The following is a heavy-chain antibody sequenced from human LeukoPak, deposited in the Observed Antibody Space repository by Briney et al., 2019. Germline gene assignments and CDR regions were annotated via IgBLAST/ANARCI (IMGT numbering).Heavy chain of an antibody. J-gene: IGHJ6*03. V-gene: IGHV4-61*10. D-gene: IGHD3-3*01. CDR1: GGSISSGSYY. Sequence: SETLSLTCTVSGGSISSGSYYWSWIRQPAGKGLEWIGEINHSGSTNYNPSLKSRVTISVDTSKNQFSLKLSSVTAADTAVYYCARGFGGYDFWSGYHYYYMDVWGKGTTVTVSS. CDR3: ARGFGGYDFWSGYHYYYMDV. CDR2: INHSGST.